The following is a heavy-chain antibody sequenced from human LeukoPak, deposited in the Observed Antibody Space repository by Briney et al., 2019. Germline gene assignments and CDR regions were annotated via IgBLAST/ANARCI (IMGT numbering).Heavy chain of an antibody. D-gene: IGHD5-18*01. V-gene: IGHV3-64*01. CDR3: ARRSGYSYGYDY. Sequence: GGSLRLSCAASGFTFSSYAMHWVRQAPGKGVEYVSAISSNGGSTYYANSVKGRFTISRDNSKNTLYLQMGSLRAEDMAVYYCARRSGYSYGYDYWGQGTLVTVSS. CDR1: GFTFSSYA. J-gene: IGHJ4*02. CDR2: ISSNGGST.